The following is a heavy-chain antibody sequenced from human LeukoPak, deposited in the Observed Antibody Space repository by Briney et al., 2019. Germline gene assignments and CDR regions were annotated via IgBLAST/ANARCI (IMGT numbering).Heavy chain of an antibody. CDR1: GGSISSYY. CDR2: IYYSGST. V-gene: IGHV4-59*01. Sequence: PSETLSLTCTVSGGSISSYYWSWIRQPPGKGLEWIGYIYYSGSTKYNPSLKSRVTISVDTSKNQFSLKLSSVTAADTAVYYCARSGWYYDCWGQGTLVTVSS. D-gene: IGHD6-19*01. J-gene: IGHJ4*02. CDR3: ARSGWYYDC.